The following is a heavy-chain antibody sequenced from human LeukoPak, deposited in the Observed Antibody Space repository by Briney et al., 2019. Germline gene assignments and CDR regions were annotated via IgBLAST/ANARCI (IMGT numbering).Heavy chain of an antibody. Sequence: GGSLRLSCAASGFTFSSYAMSWVRQAPGKGLEWFSAISGSGGSTYYADSVKGRFTISRDNSKNTLYLQMNSLRAEDTALYYCAKPPTEEVYYVDYWGQGTLVTVSS. CDR1: GFTFSSYA. CDR3: AKPPTEEVYYVDY. V-gene: IGHV3-23*01. CDR2: ISGSGGST. J-gene: IGHJ4*02.